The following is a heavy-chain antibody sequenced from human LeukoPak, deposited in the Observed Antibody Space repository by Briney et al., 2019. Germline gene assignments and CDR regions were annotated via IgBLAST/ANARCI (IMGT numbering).Heavy chain of an antibody. CDR3: AKDLSENWHVHTALYLDF. V-gene: IGHV1-2*02. J-gene: IGHJ2*01. CDR2: INPNRGCT. CDR1: GYTFTAYN. Sequence: ASVNVSCKPSGYTFTAYNMHWVRQAPGEGLEWMGWINPNRGCTNYAQNFQGRVTMTRDTTISTAYMVLSRLRSEDTAVFYCAKDLSENWHVHTALYLDFWGRGTLVTVSS. D-gene: IGHD5-18*01.